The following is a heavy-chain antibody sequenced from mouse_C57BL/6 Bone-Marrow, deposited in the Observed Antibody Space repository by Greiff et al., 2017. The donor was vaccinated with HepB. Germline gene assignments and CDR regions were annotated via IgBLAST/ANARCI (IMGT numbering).Heavy chain of an antibody. Sequence: VQLQQSGAELVMPGASVKLSCKASGYTFTSYWMHWVKQRPGQGLEWIGEIDPSDSYTNYNQKFKGKSTLTVDKSSSTAYMQLSSLTSEDSAVYYCARSGDGTPFAYWGQGTLVTVSA. CDR3: ARSGDGTPFAY. J-gene: IGHJ3*01. V-gene: IGHV1-69*01. D-gene: IGHD2-1*01. CDR1: GYTFTSYW. CDR2: IDPSDSYT.